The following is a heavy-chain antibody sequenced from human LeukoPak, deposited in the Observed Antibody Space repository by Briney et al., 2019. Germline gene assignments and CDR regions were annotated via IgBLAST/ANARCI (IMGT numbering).Heavy chain of an antibody. Sequence: GGSLRLSCAASGFTFSNYWMHWVRQAPGKGLEWVSRIDTDGGDTSYADSVKGRFTISRDNAKNTLYLQMNNLRAEDTAMYYCTRDRYPAAREFDYWGQGTLVTVSS. J-gene: IGHJ4*02. D-gene: IGHD2-2*01. V-gene: IGHV3-74*01. CDR1: GFTFSNYW. CDR3: TRDRYPAAREFDY. CDR2: IDTDGGDT.